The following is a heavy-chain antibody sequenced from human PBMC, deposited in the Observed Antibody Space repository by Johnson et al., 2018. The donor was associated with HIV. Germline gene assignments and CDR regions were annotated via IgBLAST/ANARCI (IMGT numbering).Heavy chain of an antibody. V-gene: IGHV3-30*04. J-gene: IGHJ3*02. CDR1: GFTFSSYA. Sequence: QVQLVESGGGVVQPGRSLRLSCAASGFTFSSYAMHWVRQAPGKGLEWVAVISYDGSNKYYADYVKVRFNISRDNSKNTLYLQMNSMRAEETAVYYCARRKTVYAHGSLDAFDIWGQGTMVTVSS. CDR3: ARRKTVYAHGSLDAFDI. CDR2: ISYDGSNK. D-gene: IGHD2-8*01.